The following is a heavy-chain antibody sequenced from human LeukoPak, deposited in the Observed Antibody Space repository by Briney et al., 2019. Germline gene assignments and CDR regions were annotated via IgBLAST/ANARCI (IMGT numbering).Heavy chain of an antibody. CDR1: GFTFSSYW. CDR2: MKQDGSEK. V-gene: IGHV3-7*01. J-gene: IGHJ5*02. D-gene: IGHD5-12*01. Sequence: GGSLRLSCAASGFTFSSYWMSWVRQAPGKGLEWVANMKQDGSEKYYVDSVKGRFTISRDNAKNSLYLQMNSLRAEDTAVYYCAREETNSGYDYPWYNWFDPWGQGTLVTVSS. CDR3: AREETNSGYDYPWYNWFDP.